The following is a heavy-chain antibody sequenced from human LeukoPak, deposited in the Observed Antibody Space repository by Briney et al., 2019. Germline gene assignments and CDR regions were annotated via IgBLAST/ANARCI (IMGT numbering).Heavy chain of an antibody. V-gene: IGHV3-30*03. J-gene: IGHJ4*02. D-gene: IGHD3-10*01. CDR1: GFTFKNYG. CDR2: ITYDGSNK. CDR3: ATLWFGSGIDFDY. Sequence: GGSLRLSCAASGFTFKNYGMHWVRQAPGKGLEWVGVITYDGSNKYYGDSVKGRFTISRDNSKNTLYLEMNSLRAEDTAVYYCATLWFGSGIDFDYWGQGSLVTVSS.